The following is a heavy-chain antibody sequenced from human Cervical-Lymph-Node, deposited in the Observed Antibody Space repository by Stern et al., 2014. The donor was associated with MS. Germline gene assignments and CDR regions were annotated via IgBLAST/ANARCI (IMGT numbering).Heavy chain of an antibody. J-gene: IGHJ5*02. CDR3: ARGVVSNRATATLHNLFDP. CDR2: IIPILGLP. CDR1: GGTFSSSYA. Sequence: VHLVESGAEVKKPGSSVNVSCMASGGTFSSSYAIPWMRQAPGQGLEWMGRIIPILGLPYYAQKFQGRVTITADTSTNTAYMGLNSLTSEDTAVYYCARGVVSNRATATLHNLFDPWGQGTLVTVSS. V-gene: IGHV1-69*09. D-gene: IGHD1-1*01.